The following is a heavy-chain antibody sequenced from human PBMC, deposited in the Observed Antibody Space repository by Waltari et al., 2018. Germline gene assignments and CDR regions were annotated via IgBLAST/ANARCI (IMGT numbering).Heavy chain of an antibody. CDR2: INSEGSST. CDR1: GFTFNTHW. V-gene: IGHV3-74*01. D-gene: IGHD2-15*01. J-gene: IGHJ1*01. CDR3: AAPGGNDLEYLQR. Sequence: EVQLVESGGGLVQPGGSLRLSCAASGFTFNTHWMHWVRQAPGKGLVWVSRINSEGSSTSYADSVKGRFTISRDNAKNTLYLEMKSLRAEDTAVYYCAAPGGNDLEYLQRWGQGTLVTVSS.